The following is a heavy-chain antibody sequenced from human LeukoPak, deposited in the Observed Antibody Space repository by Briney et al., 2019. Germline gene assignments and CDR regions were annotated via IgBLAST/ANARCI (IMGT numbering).Heavy chain of an antibody. V-gene: IGHV3-7*01. J-gene: IGHJ4*02. CDR3: AKVEDRGDGYNSGRY. Sequence: GGSLRLSCAASGFTFSNNWMTWVRQAPGKGLEWVASVKKDASEMYYVDSVKGRFTISRDNSKNTLYLQMNSLRAEDTAVYYCAKVEDRGDGYNSGRYWGQGTLVTVSS. D-gene: IGHD5-24*01. CDR1: GFTFSNNW. CDR2: VKKDASEM.